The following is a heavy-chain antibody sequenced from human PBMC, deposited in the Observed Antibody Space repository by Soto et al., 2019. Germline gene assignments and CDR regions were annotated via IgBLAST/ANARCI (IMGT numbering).Heavy chain of an antibody. Sequence: GGSLRLSCAASGFVFRSYWMSWVRQAPGKGLEWVANINQDGSEKYYVDSVRGRFIISRDNAENSLYLQMNSLRAEDTALYYCTRDGVAAGLYLDNWGQGTLVTVSS. D-gene: IGHD3-16*01. CDR1: GFVFRSYW. CDR2: INQDGSEK. J-gene: IGHJ4*02. CDR3: TRDGVAAGLYLDN. V-gene: IGHV3-7*01.